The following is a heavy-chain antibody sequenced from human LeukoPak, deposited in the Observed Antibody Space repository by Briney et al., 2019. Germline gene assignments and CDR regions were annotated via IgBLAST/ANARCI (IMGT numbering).Heavy chain of an antibody. CDR2: ISMNSDNT. Sequence: GGSLRLSCAASGFTFDDYAIHWVRQAPGEGLEWVSGISMNSDNTAYADSVKGRFTISRDNAKNTLYLQMNTLRVEDTAVYYCTRDLMDYDVSTGLHHYYMDVWGQGTTVTVSS. D-gene: IGHD3-9*01. CDR1: GFTFDDYA. CDR3: TRDLMDYDVSTGLHHYYMDV. J-gene: IGHJ6*02. V-gene: IGHV3-9*01.